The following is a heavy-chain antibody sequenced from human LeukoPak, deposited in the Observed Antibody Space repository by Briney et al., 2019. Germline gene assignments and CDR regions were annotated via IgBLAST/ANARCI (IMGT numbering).Heavy chain of an antibody. J-gene: IGHJ4*02. D-gene: IGHD5-24*01. CDR3: ARGLGQYDY. CDR2: INHSGST. Sequence: SETLSITCAVSVEPFSTYFWSWLSQSPGKGLEWIGEINHSGSTNYNSSLTSRVTISVDTSKNQFSLNLSSVTAADTAIYYCARGLGQYDYWGQGTLVTVSS. V-gene: IGHV4-34*01. CDR1: VEPFSTYF.